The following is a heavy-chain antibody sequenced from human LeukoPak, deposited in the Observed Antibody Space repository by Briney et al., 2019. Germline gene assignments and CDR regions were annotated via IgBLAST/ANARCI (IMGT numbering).Heavy chain of an antibody. CDR1: GGSISTFY. CDR3: ARGPVAGYFDL. D-gene: IGHD6-19*01. J-gene: IGHJ2*01. Sequence: PSQTLSLTCAVSGGSISTFYWSWIRQTPGKGLEWIGYIYYSGSTNYNPSLKSRVTISVNTSKNHFSLKLPSVTAADTAVYYCARGPVAGYFDLWGRGTLVTVSS. CDR2: IYYSGST. V-gene: IGHV4-59*01.